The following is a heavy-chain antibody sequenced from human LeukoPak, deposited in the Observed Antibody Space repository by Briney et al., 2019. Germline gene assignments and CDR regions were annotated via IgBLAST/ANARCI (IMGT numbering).Heavy chain of an antibody. D-gene: IGHD3-10*01. CDR2: MNPKSGNT. CDR3: ARGRVFPGVAPRQVWFDP. V-gene: IGHV1-8*02. J-gene: IGHJ5*02. Sequence: ASVKVSCKASGYTFSSDDINWVRQAPGQGLEWMGWMNPKSGNTGYAQKFLGRVTMTRNTSTSTAYMELSRLRSEDTAVYYCARGRVFPGVAPRQVWFDPWGQGTPVTVSS. CDR1: GYTFSSDD.